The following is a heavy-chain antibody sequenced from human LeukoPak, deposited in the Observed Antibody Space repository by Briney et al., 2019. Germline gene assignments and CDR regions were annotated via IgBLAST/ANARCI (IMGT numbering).Heavy chain of an antibody. V-gene: IGHV3-23*01. CDR3: ARDLYNWYFDY. CDR2: ISGSGGST. D-gene: IGHD1-1*01. J-gene: IGHJ4*02. CDR1: GFTFSSYA. Sequence: GGSLRLSCAASGFTFSSYAMSWVRQAPGKGLEWVSAISGSGGSTYYADSVKGRFTISRDNSKNTLYLQMNSLRPEDTAVYYCARDLYNWYFDYWGQGTLVTVSS.